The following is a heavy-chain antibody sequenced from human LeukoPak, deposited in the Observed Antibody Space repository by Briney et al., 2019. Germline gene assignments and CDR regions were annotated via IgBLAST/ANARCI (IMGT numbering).Heavy chain of an antibody. V-gene: IGHV3-23*01. J-gene: IGHJ4*02. CDR2: ISNSGDST. CDR3: ASTGYGVRDY. D-gene: IGHD4-17*01. Sequence: GGSLRLSCAASGFTFSSHVMSWVRRAPGKGLEWVSAISNSGDSTFYADSVKGRLTISRDNSKSTLYLQMNSLRAEDTAVYYCASTGYGVRDYWGQGTLVTVSS. CDR1: GFTFSSHV.